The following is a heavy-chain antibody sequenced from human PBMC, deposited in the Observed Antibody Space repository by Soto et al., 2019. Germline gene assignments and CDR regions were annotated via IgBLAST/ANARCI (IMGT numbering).Heavy chain of an antibody. CDR3: ARARGYSSSSFDY. V-gene: IGHV3-7*01. CDR2: IKQDGSEK. J-gene: IGHJ4*02. CDR1: GFTFSSYW. Sequence: PGGSLRLSCAASGFTFSSYWMSWVRQAPGKGLEWVANIKQDGSEKYYVDSVKGRFTISRDNAKNSLYLQMNSLRAEDTAVYYCARARGYSSSSFDYWGQGTLVTVYS. D-gene: IGHD6-6*01.